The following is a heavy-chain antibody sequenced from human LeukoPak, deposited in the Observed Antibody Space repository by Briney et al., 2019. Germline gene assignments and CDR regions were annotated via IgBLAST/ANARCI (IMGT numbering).Heavy chain of an antibody. CDR1: EFTFSNYH. D-gene: IGHD2-2*01. V-gene: IGHV3-48*03. Sequence: GGPLRLSCAASEFTFSNYHMTWVRQAPGKGLEWVSYISSRSEAIYYADSVKGRFTIFRDNAKSSLYLQMNSLRAEDTAVYYCTSDGGHGYAMDFWGQGTLVTVSS. J-gene: IGHJ4*02. CDR2: ISSRSEAI. CDR3: TSDGGHGYAMDF.